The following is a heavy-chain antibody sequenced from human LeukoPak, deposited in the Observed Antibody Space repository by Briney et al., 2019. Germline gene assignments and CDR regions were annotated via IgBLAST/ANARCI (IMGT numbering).Heavy chain of an antibody. J-gene: IGHJ4*02. CDR2: IYAGDSEI. D-gene: IGHD3-3*01. CDR3: ATARHGGPAWQF. V-gene: IGHV5-51*01. CDR1: GYSFTNYW. Sequence: GESLKISCKGSGYSFTNYWTGWVRQTPGKGPEWMGFIYAGDSEIRYRPSFEGQVTFSVDKSIGTAYLLWNSLRASDTAMDYCATARHGGPAWQFWGQGTLVTVSS.